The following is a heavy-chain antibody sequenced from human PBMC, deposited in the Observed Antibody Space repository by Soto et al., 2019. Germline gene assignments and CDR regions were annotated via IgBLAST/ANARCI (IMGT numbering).Heavy chain of an antibody. D-gene: IGHD6-6*01. Sequence: QVQLVESGGGVVQPGRSLRLSCAASGFTFSSYGMHWVRQAPGKGLEWVAVISYDGSNKYYADSVKGRFTISRDNSKNTLYLQMNSLRAEDTAVYYWAKVNKQLAVPVYDYGMDVWGQGTTVTVSS. CDR3: AKVNKQLAVPVYDYGMDV. CDR2: ISYDGSNK. J-gene: IGHJ6*02. V-gene: IGHV3-30*18. CDR1: GFTFSSYG.